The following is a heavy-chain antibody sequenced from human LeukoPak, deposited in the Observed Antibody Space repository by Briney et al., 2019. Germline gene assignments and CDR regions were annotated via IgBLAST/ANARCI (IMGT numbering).Heavy chain of an antibody. CDR1: GFTFSRFW. CDR3: ACLYGGSTFFDY. V-gene: IGHV3-74*01. J-gene: IGHJ4*02. Sequence: GGSLRLSCAASGFTFSRFWMSWVRQVPGKGLVWVSEIYSDATTTAYADSVKGRFIISRDNAKNTLYLQMNSLRPEDTAVYYCACLYGGSTFFDYWGQGTLVTVSS. D-gene: IGHD4-23*01. CDR2: IYSDATTT.